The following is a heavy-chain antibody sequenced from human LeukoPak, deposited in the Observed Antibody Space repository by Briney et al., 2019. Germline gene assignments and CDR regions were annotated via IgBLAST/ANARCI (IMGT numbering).Heavy chain of an antibody. D-gene: IGHD1-14*01. CDR2: INHIGST. CDR3: ASRRVTRKGTFDI. Sequence: PSETLSLTCAVYGGSFSGHYWTWIRQPPGKGLEWIGEINHIGSTNYNPSLKSRVTISVDTSNNHFSLKLRSVTAADTAVYYCASRRVTRKGTFDIWGQGTMVTVSS. J-gene: IGHJ3*02. V-gene: IGHV4-34*01. CDR1: GGSFSGHY.